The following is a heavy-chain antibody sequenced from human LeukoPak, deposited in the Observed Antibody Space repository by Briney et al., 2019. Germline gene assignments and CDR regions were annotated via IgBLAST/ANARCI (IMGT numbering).Heavy chain of an antibody. Sequence: GPTVKVSCKASGGTFSKYTISWVRQRPGQGLEWMGWISAYNGNTNYAQKLQGRVTMTTDTSTSTAYMELRSLRSDDTAVYYCARGLYYDSSGSADYWGQGTLVTVSS. V-gene: IGHV1-18*01. D-gene: IGHD3-22*01. CDR2: ISAYNGNT. CDR1: GGTFSKYT. J-gene: IGHJ4*02. CDR3: ARGLYYDSSGSADY.